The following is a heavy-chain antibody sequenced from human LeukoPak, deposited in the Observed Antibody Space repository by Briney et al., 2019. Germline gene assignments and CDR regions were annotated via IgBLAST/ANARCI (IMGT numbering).Heavy chain of an antibody. CDR1: GFTFSSYE. Sequence: GGSLRLSCAASGFTFSSYEMNWVRQAPGKGLEWVSYISSSGSTIDYADSVKGRFTISRDNAKNSLYLQMNRLRPEDAAVYYCAKAPVTTCRGAFCYPFDYWGLGTLVTVSS. J-gene: IGHJ4*02. CDR3: AKAPVTTCRGAFCYPFDY. V-gene: IGHV3-48*03. D-gene: IGHD2-15*01. CDR2: ISSSGSTI.